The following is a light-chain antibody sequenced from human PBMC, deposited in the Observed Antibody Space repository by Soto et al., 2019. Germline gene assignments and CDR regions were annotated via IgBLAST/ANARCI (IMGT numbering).Light chain of an antibody. CDR3: QQADRFPLT. Sequence: DIQMTQSPSSLSASVGDRVIITCRASQYISSWLAWYQQNPGEAPKLLIYASSRLQRGVPSRFSGSGSGTEFTLTFSSLQPEDFATYYCQQADRFPLTYGGGTKVEIK. V-gene: IGKV1D-12*01. J-gene: IGKJ4*01. CDR1: QYISSW. CDR2: ASS.